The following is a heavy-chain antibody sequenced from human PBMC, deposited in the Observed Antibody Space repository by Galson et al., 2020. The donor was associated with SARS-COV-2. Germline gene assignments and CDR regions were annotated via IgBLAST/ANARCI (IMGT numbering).Heavy chain of an antibody. V-gene: IGHV3-74*01. D-gene: IGHD1-26*01. CDR3: ARGEGATFYGY. CDR2: SSGDGSGT. Sequence: SSGDGSGTIYADSVKGRFVISRDNAKNTLYLQMNRLRAEDTGVYYCARGEGATFYGYWGQGTLVTVSS. J-gene: IGHJ4*02.